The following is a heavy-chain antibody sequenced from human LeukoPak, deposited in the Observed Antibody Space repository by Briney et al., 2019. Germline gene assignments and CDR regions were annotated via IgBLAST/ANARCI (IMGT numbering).Heavy chain of an antibody. D-gene: IGHD6-6*01. CDR1: GGSLSGYY. CDR3: ARRTLYSSSSREFDY. V-gene: IGHV4-34*01. J-gene: IGHJ4*02. CDR2: ISHSDST. Sequence: SETLSLTCGVSGGSLSGYYWTWIRQPPGKGLEWIGEISHSDSTNYNPSLKSRVTMSVDTSEKQFSLQLSSVTAADTAVYYCARRTLYSSSSREFDYWGQGTLVTVSS.